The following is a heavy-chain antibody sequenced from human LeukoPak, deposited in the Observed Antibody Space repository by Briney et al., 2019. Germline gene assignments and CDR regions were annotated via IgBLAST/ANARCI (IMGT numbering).Heavy chain of an antibody. J-gene: IGHJ4*02. CDR2: INHSGST. Sequence: SETLSLTCAVYGGSFSGYYWSWIRQPPGKGLEWIGEINHSGSTNYNPSLKSRVTISVDTSKNQFSLKLSSVTAADTAVYYCARSKPQQLVLWYFDYWGQGTLVTVSS. CDR3: ARSKPQQLVLWYFDY. D-gene: IGHD6-13*01. CDR1: GGSFSGYY. V-gene: IGHV4-34*01.